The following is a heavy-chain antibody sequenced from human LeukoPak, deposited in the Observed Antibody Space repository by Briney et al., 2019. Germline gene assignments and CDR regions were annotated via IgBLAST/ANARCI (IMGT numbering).Heavy chain of an antibody. CDR3: ASSHCSGGSCYYYGMDV. CDR2: INAGNGNT. J-gene: IGHJ6*04. CDR1: GYTFTSYA. D-gene: IGHD2-15*01. Sequence: ASVKVSFKASGYTFTSYAMHWVRQAPGQRLEWMGWINAGNGNTKYSQKFQGRVTITRDTSASTAYMELSSLRSEDTAVYYCASSHCSGGSCYYYGMDVWGKGTTVTVSS. V-gene: IGHV1-3*01.